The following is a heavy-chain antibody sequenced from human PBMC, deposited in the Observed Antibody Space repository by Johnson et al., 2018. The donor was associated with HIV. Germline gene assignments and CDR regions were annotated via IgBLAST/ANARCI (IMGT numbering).Heavy chain of an antibody. V-gene: IGHV3-43*01. CDR2: ISWDGGST. J-gene: IGHJ3*02. CDR3: AKGIMMTFGGVIVKPHAFDI. Sequence: VQLVESGGGVVQPGRSLRLSCAASGFTFSSYAMHWVRQAPGKGLEWVSLISWDGGSTYYADSVKGRFTISRDKSKNSMYLQMNSLRTEDTALYYCAKGIMMTFGGVIVKPHAFDIWGQGTMVTVSS. CDR1: GFTFSSYA. D-gene: IGHD3-16*02.